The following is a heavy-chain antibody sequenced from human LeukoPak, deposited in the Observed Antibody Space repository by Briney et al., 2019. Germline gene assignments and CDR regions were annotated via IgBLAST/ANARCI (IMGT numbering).Heavy chain of an antibody. V-gene: IGHV3-33*01. CDR1: GFTFSNYG. J-gene: IGHJ6*02. CDR2: MWYDESNE. CDR3: ARDPYYGSGKYYHGMDL. Sequence: GRSLRLSCAASGFTFSNYGMHWVRQAPGKGLEWVAVMWYDESNEYSGDSVKGRFAISRDKSKTTLYLQMNSLRAEDTAVYYCARDPYYGSGKYYHGMDLWGQGTTVTVSS. D-gene: IGHD3-10*01.